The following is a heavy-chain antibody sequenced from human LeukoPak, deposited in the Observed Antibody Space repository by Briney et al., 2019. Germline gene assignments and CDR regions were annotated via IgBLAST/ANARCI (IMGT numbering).Heavy chain of an antibody. V-gene: IGHV1-18*01. D-gene: IGHD6-19*01. CDR3: ASGDSSGWYFLLTY. J-gene: IGHJ4*02. Sequence: ASVKVSCKASGYTFTSYGISWVRQAPGQGLEWMGWISAYNGNTNYARKLQGRVTMTTDTSTSTAYMELRSLRSDDTAVYYCASGDSSGWYFLLTYWGQGTLVTVSS. CDR2: ISAYNGNT. CDR1: GYTFTSYG.